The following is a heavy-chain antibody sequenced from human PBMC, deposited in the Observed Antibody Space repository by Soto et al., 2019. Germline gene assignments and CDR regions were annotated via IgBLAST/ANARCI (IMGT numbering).Heavy chain of an antibody. D-gene: IGHD2-8*01. V-gene: IGHV1-69*12. CDR1: GGTFSSYA. Sequence: QVQLVQSGAEVKKPGSSVKVSCKASGGTFSSYAISWVRQAPGQGLEWMGGIIPIFGTANYAQKFQGRVTITAAESRSTAYGGVRSLRSEDRAVYSCARGGNDPYFDSWGQGPLVTVSS. CDR3: ARGGNDPYFDS. CDR2: IIPIFGTA. J-gene: IGHJ4*02.